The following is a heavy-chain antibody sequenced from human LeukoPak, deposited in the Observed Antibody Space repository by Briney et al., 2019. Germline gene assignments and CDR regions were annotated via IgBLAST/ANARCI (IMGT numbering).Heavy chain of an antibody. J-gene: IGHJ4*02. CDR2: IYYSGST. V-gene: IGHV4-59*08. CDR1: GGSISSYY. D-gene: IGHD2-15*01. CDR3: ARHRECSGGSCYPTYYFDY. Sequence: SETLSLTCTVSGGSISSYYWSWIRQPPGKGLEWIGYIYYSGSTNYNPSLKSRVTISVDTSKNQFSLKLSSVTAADTAVYYCARHRECSGGSCYPTYYFDYWGQGTLVTVSS.